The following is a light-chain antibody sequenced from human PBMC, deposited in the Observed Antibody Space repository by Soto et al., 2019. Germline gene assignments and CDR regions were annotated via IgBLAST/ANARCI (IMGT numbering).Light chain of an antibody. J-gene: IGKJ1*01. Sequence: EIVLTQSPGTLSLSPGERATLSCRASQSVSSSYLAWYQQKPGQAPRLLIYGALSRATGIPDRFSGSGSGTDFTLTISRLEPEHFAVYYCQQYGSSPWTFGQGTKVEIK. CDR2: GAL. CDR3: QQYGSSPWT. V-gene: IGKV3-20*01. CDR1: QSVSSSY.